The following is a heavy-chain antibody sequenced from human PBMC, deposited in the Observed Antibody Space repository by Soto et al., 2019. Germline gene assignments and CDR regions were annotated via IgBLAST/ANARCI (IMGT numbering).Heavy chain of an antibody. CDR3: ARDYCSSTSCYFGGYTPPTYYFDY. J-gene: IGHJ4*02. CDR2: IIPIFGTA. CDR1: GGTFSSYA. D-gene: IGHD2-2*01. Sequence: SVKVSCKASGGTFSSYAISWVRQAPGQGLEWMGGIIPIFGTANYAQKFQGRVTITADESTSTAYMELSSLRSEDTAVYYCARDYCSSTSCYFGGYTPPTYYFDYWGQGTLVTVSS. V-gene: IGHV1-69*13.